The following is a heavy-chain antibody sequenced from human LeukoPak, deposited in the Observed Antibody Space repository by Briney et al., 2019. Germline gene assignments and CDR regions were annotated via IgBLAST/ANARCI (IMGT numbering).Heavy chain of an antibody. CDR1: GGSFSGYY. CDR2: INHSGSN. CDR3: ARGGADYYGSGSYYYDY. J-gene: IGHJ4*02. D-gene: IGHD3-10*01. Sequence: PSETLSLTCAVYGGSFSGYYWSWIRQPPGKGREWIGEINHSGSNNYNPSLKSRVTISVDTSKNQFSLKLSSVTAADTAVYYCARGGADYYGSGSYYYDYWGQGTLVTVSS. V-gene: IGHV4-34*01.